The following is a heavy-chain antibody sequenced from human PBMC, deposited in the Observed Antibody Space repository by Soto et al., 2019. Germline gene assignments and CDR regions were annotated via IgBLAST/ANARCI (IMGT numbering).Heavy chain of an antibody. CDR2: ITSSSTYI. D-gene: IGHD4-17*01. J-gene: IGHJ4*02. CDR3: ARDLGDFGDFVDDY. CDR1: GFTFSSYS. V-gene: IGHV3-21*01. Sequence: EVQLVKSGGGLVKPGGSLRLSCAASGFTFSSYSMNWVRQAPGKGLEWVSSITSSSTYIYYVDSVKGRFTISRDNAKNSLYLQMNSLRAEDTAVYYCARDLGDFGDFVDDYWGQGTLVTVSS.